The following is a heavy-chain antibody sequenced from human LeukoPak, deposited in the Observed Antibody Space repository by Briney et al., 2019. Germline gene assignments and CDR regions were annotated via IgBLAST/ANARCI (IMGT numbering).Heavy chain of an antibody. CDR1: GGSISSGDYY. J-gene: IGHJ1*01. CDR3: ARNVKEPAAEYFQH. Sequence: SETLSLTCTVSGGSISSGDYYWSWIRQPPGKGLEWIGYIYCSGSTYYNPSLKSRVTISVDTSKNQFSLKLSSVTAADTAVYYCARNVKEPAAEYFQHWGQGTLVTVSS. D-gene: IGHD2-2*01. V-gene: IGHV4-30-4*08. CDR2: IYCSGST.